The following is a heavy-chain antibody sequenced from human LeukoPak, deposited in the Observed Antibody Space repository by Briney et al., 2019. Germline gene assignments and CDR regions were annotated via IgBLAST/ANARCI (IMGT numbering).Heavy chain of an antibody. Sequence: PSETLSLTCTVSGGSISSYYWGWIRQPPGKGLEWIGCIYYSGDTHYNPSLTTRVTLSVDTSKNQFSLQLTSVTATDTAVYYCASTPHSSGWYIAPYWGQGTLVSVSS. J-gene: IGHJ4*02. CDR2: IYYSGDT. CDR3: ASTPHSSGWYIAPY. D-gene: IGHD6-13*01. CDR1: GGSISSYY. V-gene: IGHV4-59*04.